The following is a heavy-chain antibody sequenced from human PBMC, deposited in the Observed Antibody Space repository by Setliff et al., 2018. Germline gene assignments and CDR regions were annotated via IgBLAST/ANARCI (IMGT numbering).Heavy chain of an antibody. Sequence: GSLRLSCAGSGFSFSIFWMSWVRQAPGKGLEWVANIERDESVKSYVDSVKGRFTISRDNTKNSLYLDMNSLRAEDTAVYYCARLVMRGTIDFLDFWGQGTLVTVSS. CDR3: ARLVMRGTIDFLDF. CDR2: IERDESVK. CDR1: GFSFSIFW. J-gene: IGHJ4*02. V-gene: IGHV3-7*03. D-gene: IGHD1-7*01.